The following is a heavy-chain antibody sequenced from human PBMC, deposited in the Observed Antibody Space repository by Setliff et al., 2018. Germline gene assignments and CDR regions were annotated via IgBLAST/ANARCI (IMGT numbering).Heavy chain of an antibody. CDR1: GFTFRKHA. CDR2: VSGSGMTR. CDR3: ARADSDSYYPYYFDF. V-gene: IGHV3-23*01. J-gene: IGHJ4*02. Sequence: PGGSLRLSCTASGFTFRKHALAWVRQAPGKGLQWVSSVSGSGMTRDYTDSVKGRFTVSRDSSQNKIHLQMDSLRAEDTGKYFCARADSDSYYPYYFDFWGQGVLVTV. D-gene: IGHD3-22*01.